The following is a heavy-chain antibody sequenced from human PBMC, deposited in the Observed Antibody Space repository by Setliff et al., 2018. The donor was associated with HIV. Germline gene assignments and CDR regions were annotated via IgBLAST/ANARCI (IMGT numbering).Heavy chain of an antibody. Sequence: GGSLRLSCAASGFTFSMYWMNWVRQAPGKGLEWVANIKQDGSEKRYVDSVKGRFTISRDNAKNSLYLQMNSLRAEDTAVYYCARTPYGDYFDYWGQGTLVTVSS. CDR3: ARTPYGDYFDY. D-gene: IGHD4-17*01. CDR1: GFTFSMYW. V-gene: IGHV3-7*01. CDR2: IKQDGSEK. J-gene: IGHJ4*02.